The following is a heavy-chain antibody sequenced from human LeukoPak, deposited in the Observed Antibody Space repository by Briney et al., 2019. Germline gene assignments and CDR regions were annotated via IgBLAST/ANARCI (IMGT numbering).Heavy chain of an antibody. Sequence: SETLSLTCAVYGGSFSGYYWSWIRQPPGKGLEWIGEINHSGSTNYNPSLKSRVTISVDTSKNQFSLKLSSVTAADTAVYYCARAIFGVVIGYWGQGTLVTVSS. V-gene: IGHV4-34*01. D-gene: IGHD3-3*01. CDR1: GGSFSGYY. CDR2: INHSGST. CDR3: ARAIFGVVIGY. J-gene: IGHJ4*02.